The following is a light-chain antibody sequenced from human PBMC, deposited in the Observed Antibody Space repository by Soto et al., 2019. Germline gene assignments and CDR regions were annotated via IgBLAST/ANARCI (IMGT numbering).Light chain of an antibody. CDR3: ATYAGSKNYVM. Sequence: QSALTQPASVSGSPGQSITIACTGTNRDVGSYNLVSWYQQRPGEAPKLIISEVRNRPSGISYRFTGSKSGNTASLTISGLQAEDEAFYYCATYAGSKNYVMFGGGTKVTVL. CDR2: EVR. J-gene: IGLJ3*02. V-gene: IGLV2-14*01. CDR1: NRDVGSYNL.